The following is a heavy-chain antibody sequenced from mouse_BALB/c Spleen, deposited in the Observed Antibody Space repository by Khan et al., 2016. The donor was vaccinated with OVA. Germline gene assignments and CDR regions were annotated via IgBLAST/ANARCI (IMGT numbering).Heavy chain of an antibody. CDR2: ISGVSNTI. CDR3: ASSFFYWYYFDQ. D-gene: IGHD2-1*01. Sequence: EVQGVESGGGLVQPGGSRKLSCAASGFTFSSYGMHWVRQAPEKGLEWVAYISGVSNTIYYTDTVKGRFTISRDNPKNTLFLQLISLRSEDTAMYYCASSFFYWYYFDQWGQGTTLTVSS. V-gene: IGHV5-17*02. CDR1: GFTFSSYG. J-gene: IGHJ2*01.